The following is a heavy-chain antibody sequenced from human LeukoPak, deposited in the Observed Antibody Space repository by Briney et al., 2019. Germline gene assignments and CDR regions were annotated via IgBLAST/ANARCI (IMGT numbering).Heavy chain of an antibody. Sequence: GGSLRLSCAASGFTFSDYYMSWIRQAPGKGLEWVSYISGGGETIYYADSVKGRFTISRDNAKNSLYLQMNSLRAEDTAVYYCARDWGNYYYGMDVWGQGTTVTVSS. CDR1: GFTFSDYY. D-gene: IGHD3-16*01. J-gene: IGHJ6*02. CDR2: ISGGGETI. CDR3: ARDWGNYYYGMDV. V-gene: IGHV3-11*01.